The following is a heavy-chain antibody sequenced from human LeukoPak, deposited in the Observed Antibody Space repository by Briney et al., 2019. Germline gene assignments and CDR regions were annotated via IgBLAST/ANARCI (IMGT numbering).Heavy chain of an antibody. CDR2: IYYSGST. V-gene: IGHV4-31*03. CDR3: ARGGEDTAISRTIWYYYGMDV. Sequence: SETLSLTCTVSGGSISSGGYYWSWIRQHPGKGLEWIGYIYYSGSTYYNPSLKSRVTISVDTSKNQFSLKLSSVTAADTAVYYCARGGEDTAISRTIWYYYGMDVWGKGTTVTVSS. J-gene: IGHJ6*04. CDR1: GGSISSGGYY. D-gene: IGHD5-18*01.